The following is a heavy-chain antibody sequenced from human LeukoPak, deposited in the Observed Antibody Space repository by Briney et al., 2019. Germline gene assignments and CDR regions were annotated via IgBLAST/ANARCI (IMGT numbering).Heavy chain of an antibody. CDR1: RYTFTGYY. J-gene: IGHJ4*02. D-gene: IGHD2-21*02. Sequence: ASAKVSCKASRYTFTGYYVHWVRQAPGQGLEWMGRINPNSGDTNYAQKFQGRVTMTRDTSISTAYMELSRLRSDDTAVYYCARDYCGGDCFPDHWGQGTLVTVSS. V-gene: IGHV1-2*06. CDR2: INPNSGDT. CDR3: ARDYCGGDCFPDH.